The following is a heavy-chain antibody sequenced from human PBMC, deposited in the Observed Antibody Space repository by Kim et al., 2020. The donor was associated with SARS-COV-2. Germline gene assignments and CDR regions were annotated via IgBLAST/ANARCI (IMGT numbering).Heavy chain of an antibody. CDR3: ARDQATVTTWYYYYGMDV. D-gene: IGHD4-4*01. CDR2: IIPILGIA. Sequence: SVKVSCKASGGTFSSYTISWVRQAPGQGLEWMGRIIPILGIANYAQKFQGRVTITADKSTSTAYMELSSLRSEDTAVYYCARDQATVTTWYYYYGMDVWGQGTTVTVSS. J-gene: IGHJ6*02. CDR1: GGTFSSYT. V-gene: IGHV1-69*04.